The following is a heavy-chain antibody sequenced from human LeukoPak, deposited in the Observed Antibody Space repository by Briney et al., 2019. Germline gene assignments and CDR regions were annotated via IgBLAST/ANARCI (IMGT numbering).Heavy chain of an antibody. CDR2: IYYSGST. V-gene: IGHV4-39*07. J-gene: IGHJ4*02. Sequence: SETLSLTCTVSGGSISSSSYYWGWIRQPPGKGLEWIGSIYYSGSTHYNPSLKSRVTISVDTSKNQFSLKLSSVTAVDTAVYYCARVPDYGGHQGVPDYWGQGTLVTVSS. CDR3: ARVPDYGGHQGVPDY. CDR1: GGSISSSSYY. D-gene: IGHD4-23*01.